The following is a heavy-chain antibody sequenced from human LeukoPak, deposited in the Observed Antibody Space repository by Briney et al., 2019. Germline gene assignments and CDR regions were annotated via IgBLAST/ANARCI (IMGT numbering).Heavy chain of an antibody. V-gene: IGHV3-74*01. D-gene: IGHD4-17*01. Sequence: PGGSLRLSCAASGFTFSSHWMHWVRQAPGKGLVCVARIKSDGTYRDYGDSVRGRFTISRDNAKDTLYLQMNSLRAEDTAVYYCVRDDRSYGVDYWGQGTPATVSS. J-gene: IGHJ4*02. CDR3: VRDDRSYGVDY. CDR2: IKSDGTYR. CDR1: GFTFSSHW.